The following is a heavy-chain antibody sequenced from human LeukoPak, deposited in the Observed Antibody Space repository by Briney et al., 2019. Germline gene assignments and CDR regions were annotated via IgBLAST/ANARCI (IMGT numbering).Heavy chain of an antibody. J-gene: IGHJ5*02. CDR2: ISGKDGHT. Sequence: GASVKVSCKASGYTFTSYGINWVRQAPGQGLEWMGWISGKDGHTKYAQKFQGRGTITIDTSTSTAYMELRSLTSDDTAVYYCARDGELGAALGGASYFWFDPWGQGTLVTVSS. D-gene: IGHD6-25*01. CDR3: ARDGELGAALGGASYFWFDP. CDR1: GYTFTSYG. V-gene: IGHV1-18*04.